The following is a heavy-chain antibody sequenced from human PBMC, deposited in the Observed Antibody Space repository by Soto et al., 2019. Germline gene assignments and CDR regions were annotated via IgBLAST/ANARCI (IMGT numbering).Heavy chain of an antibody. Sequence: QVQLVQSGAEVKKPGSSVKVSCKASGGTFSSYAISWVRQAPGQGLEWMGGIIPIFGTANYAQKFQGRVTITADESTSTAYMELSSLRSEHTAVYYCARVPEYSSSSGEGYFDYWGQGTLVTVSS. CDR2: IIPIFGTA. CDR3: ARVPEYSSSSGEGYFDY. CDR1: GGTFSSYA. V-gene: IGHV1-69*01. J-gene: IGHJ4*02. D-gene: IGHD6-6*01.